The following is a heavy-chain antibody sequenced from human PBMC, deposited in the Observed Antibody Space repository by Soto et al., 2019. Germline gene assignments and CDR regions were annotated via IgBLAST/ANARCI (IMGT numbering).Heavy chain of an antibody. CDR1: GLTFNKYA. Sequence: GGSLRLSCAASGLTFNKYAMMWVRQAPGKGLEWVAGILGSGGTYHADSVKGRFTISKDNSLSTLYLQMDFLRADDTAVYYCAKDAVYGDGFWLPESWGQGTLVTVSS. CDR3: AKDAVYGDGFWLPES. D-gene: IGHD4-17*01. CDR2: ILGSGGT. J-gene: IGHJ5*02. V-gene: IGHV3-23*01.